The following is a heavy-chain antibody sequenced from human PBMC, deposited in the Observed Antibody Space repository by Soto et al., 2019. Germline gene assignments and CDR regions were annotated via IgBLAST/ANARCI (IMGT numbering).Heavy chain of an antibody. CDR3: ARAVGGPAAGGY. J-gene: IGHJ4*02. V-gene: IGHV1-69*05. D-gene: IGHD6-13*01. CDR2: IIPIFGTA. CDR1: GGTIRSYS. Sequence: ASVKVSCKDSGGTIRSYSSSWVRQSPGQGLEWMGGIIPIFGTANYAQKLQGRVTMTTDTSTSTAYMELRSLRSDDTAVYYCARAVGGPAAGGYWGQGTLVTV.